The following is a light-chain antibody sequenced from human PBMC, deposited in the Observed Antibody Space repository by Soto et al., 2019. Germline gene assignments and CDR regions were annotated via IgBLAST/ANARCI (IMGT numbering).Light chain of an antibody. CDR2: DAS. V-gene: IGKV1-33*01. Sequence: DTQMTQSPSSLSASVGDKVTITCQASRDITDYLNWYQQKPGKAPKLLIYDASNLETGVPSRFSGSGSGTDFTLTITSLQPEDIATYYCQQFDNVPLTFGGGTKVEIK. CDR3: QQFDNVPLT. J-gene: IGKJ4*01. CDR1: RDITDY.